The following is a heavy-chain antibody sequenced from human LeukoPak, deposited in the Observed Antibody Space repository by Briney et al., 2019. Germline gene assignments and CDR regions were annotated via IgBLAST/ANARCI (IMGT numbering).Heavy chain of an antibody. CDR1: GFTFSSYG. V-gene: IGHV3-23*01. CDR2: ISGSGGST. D-gene: IGHD4-17*01. Sequence: GGSLRLSCAASGFTFSSYGMSWVRQAPGKGLEWVSAISGSGGSTYYADSVKGRSTISRDNSKNTLYLQMNSLRAEDTAVYYCAKDRSPYGDPLDYWGQGTLVTVSS. CDR3: AKDRSPYGDPLDY. J-gene: IGHJ4*02.